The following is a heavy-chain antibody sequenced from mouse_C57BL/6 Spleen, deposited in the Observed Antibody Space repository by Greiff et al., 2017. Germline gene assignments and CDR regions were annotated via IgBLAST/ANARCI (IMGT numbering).Heavy chain of an antibody. CDR2: IHPNSGST. Sequence: QVQLQQSGAELVKPGASVKLSCKASGYTFTSYWMHWVKQRPGQGLEWIGMIHPNSGSTNYNEKFKSKATLTVDKSSSTAYMQLSSLTSEDSAVYYCAREGVYYDYVFDYWGQGTTLTVSS. J-gene: IGHJ2*01. D-gene: IGHD2-4*01. CDR3: AREGVYYDYVFDY. V-gene: IGHV1-64*01. CDR1: GYTFTSYW.